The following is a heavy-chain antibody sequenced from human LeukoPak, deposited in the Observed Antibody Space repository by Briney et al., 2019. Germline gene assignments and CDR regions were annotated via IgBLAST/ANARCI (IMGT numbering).Heavy chain of an antibody. Sequence: ASVKVSCKASGYTFTSYGISWVRQAPGQGLEWMGGISAYNRNAHYAQKLQGRVTMTADTYPSTDYMELRSLRSDDTAVYYCARDPGYCSGGSCHAFDIWGQGTMVTVSS. J-gene: IGHJ3*02. CDR1: GYTFTSYG. D-gene: IGHD2-15*01. CDR3: ARDPGYCSGGSCHAFDI. V-gene: IGHV1-18*01. CDR2: ISAYNRNA.